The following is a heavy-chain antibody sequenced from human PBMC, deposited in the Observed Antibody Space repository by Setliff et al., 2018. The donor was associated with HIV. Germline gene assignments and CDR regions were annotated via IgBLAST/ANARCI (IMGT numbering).Heavy chain of an antibody. D-gene: IGHD6-19*01. Sequence: SETLSLTCAVSGGSISSSNWWSWVRQPPGKGLEWIGEIYHSGSTNYNPSLKSRVTISIDKSKNQFSLKLRSLKSGDTAVYYCARGRYSSGLTDYWGQGTLVTVSS. CDR3: ARGRYSSGLTDY. CDR1: GGSISSSNW. J-gene: IGHJ4*02. CDR2: IYHSGST. V-gene: IGHV4-4*02.